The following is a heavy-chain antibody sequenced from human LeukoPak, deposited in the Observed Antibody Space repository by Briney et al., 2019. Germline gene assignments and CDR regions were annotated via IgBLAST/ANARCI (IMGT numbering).Heavy chain of an antibody. J-gene: IGHJ4*02. CDR1: GFIVNGNY. Sequence: GGSLRLSCAASGFIVNGNYMSWVRQAPGKGLEWVANIKQDGSEKYYVDSVKGRFTISRDNAKNSLYLQMNSLRAEDTAVYYCARDLYYYDSSGYHRYFDYWGQGTLVTVSS. V-gene: IGHV3-7*01. CDR2: IKQDGSEK. D-gene: IGHD3-22*01. CDR3: ARDLYYYDSSGYHRYFDY.